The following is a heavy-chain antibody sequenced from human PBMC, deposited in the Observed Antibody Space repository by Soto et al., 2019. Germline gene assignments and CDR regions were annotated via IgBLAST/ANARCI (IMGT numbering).Heavy chain of an antibody. CDR3: ARIYCTNGVCYEFDY. D-gene: IGHD2-8*01. CDR1: GGSFSGYY. J-gene: IGHJ4*02. Sequence: PSETLSLTCAVYGGSFSGYYWSWIRQPPGKGLEWIGEINHSGSTNYNPSLKSRVTISVDTSKNQFSLKLSSVTAADTAVYYCARIYCTNGVCYEFDYWGQGTLVTVSS. CDR2: INHSGST. V-gene: IGHV4-34*01.